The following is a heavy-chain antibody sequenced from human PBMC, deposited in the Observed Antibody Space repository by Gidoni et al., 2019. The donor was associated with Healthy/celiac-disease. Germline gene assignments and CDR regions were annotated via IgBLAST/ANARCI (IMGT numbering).Heavy chain of an antibody. Sequence: EVQLVESGGGLVQPGRSLRLSCAASGFTFDDYAMHWVRQAPGKGLGWVSGISWNSGSIGYADSVKGRFTIPRDNAKNSLYLQMNSLRAEDTALYYCAKDFRGGDPLRGGYFDYWGQGTLVTVSS. V-gene: IGHV3-9*01. D-gene: IGHD4-17*01. CDR3: AKDFRGGDPLRGGYFDY. CDR1: GFTFDDYA. J-gene: IGHJ4*02. CDR2: ISWNSGSI.